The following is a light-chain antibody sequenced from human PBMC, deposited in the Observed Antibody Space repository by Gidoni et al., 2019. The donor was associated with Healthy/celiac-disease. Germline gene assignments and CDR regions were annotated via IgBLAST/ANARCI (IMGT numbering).Light chain of an antibody. J-gene: IGLJ2*01. V-gene: IGLV2-23*03. CDR1: RSDVGSYNL. CDR2: EGS. CDR3: CSYAGSSTFL. Sequence: QSALTQPASVSGSPVWSVTISCTGTRSDVGSYNLVSWYQQHPGKAPKLMIYEGSKRPSGVSNRFSGSKSGTTASVTISGLQAEDEADYYCCSYAGSSTFLFGGGTKLTVL.